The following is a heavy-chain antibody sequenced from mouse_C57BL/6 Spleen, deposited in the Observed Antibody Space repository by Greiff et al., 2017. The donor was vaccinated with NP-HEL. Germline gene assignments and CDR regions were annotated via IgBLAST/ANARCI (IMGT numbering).Heavy chain of an antibody. CDR2: IDPENGDT. Sequence: DVQLQESGAELVRPGASVKLSCTASGFNIKDDYMHWVKQRPEQGLEWIGWIDPENGDTEYASKFQGKATITADTSSNTAYLQLSSLTSEDTAVYYCTTEGRRGSLDYWGQGTTLTVSS. CDR3: TTEGRRGSLDY. J-gene: IGHJ2*01. V-gene: IGHV14-4*01. CDR1: GFNIKDDY.